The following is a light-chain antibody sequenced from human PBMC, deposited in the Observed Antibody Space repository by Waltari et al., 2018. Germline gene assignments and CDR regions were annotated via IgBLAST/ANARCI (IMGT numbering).Light chain of an antibody. Sequence: DIVMTQSPDSLAVSLGERATINCKSSQSLSYSSNNKIYLAWYQQRPGQPPKLLIYWTSPRESGVPDRFSGSGSGTDFTLTISSLQAEDVAVYYCQQYYSTPYTFGQGTKLEIK. CDR3: QQYYSTPYT. J-gene: IGKJ2*01. CDR1: QSLSYSSNNKIY. CDR2: WTS. V-gene: IGKV4-1*01.